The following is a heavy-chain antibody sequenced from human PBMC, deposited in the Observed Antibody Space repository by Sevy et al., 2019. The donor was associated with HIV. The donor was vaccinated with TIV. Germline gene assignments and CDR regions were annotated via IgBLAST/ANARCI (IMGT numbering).Heavy chain of an antibody. CDR1: GFPFSAFG. Sequence: GGSLRLSCAASGFPFSAFGMYWVRQAPGKGLEWVTLISYDGSNKNYAASVKGRFIISRDNSKNTMYLQMNNLRTEDSAVYYCAKDRIWALSMIPVLNDGFDYWGQGTVVTVSS. CDR2: ISYDGSNK. D-gene: IGHD3-22*01. CDR3: AKDRIWALSMIPVLNDGFDY. V-gene: IGHV3-30*18. J-gene: IGHJ4*02.